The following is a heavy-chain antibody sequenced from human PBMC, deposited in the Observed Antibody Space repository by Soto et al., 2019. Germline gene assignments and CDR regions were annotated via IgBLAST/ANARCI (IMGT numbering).Heavy chain of an antibody. CDR1: GGSISSGGYY. J-gene: IGHJ3*02. CDR3: ARPILTGYYTDAFDI. V-gene: IGHV4-31*03. Sequence: QVQLQESGPGLVKPSQTLSLTCTVSGGSISSGGYYWSWLRQHPGKGLEWIGYIYYSGSTYYNPSLKSRVTISVDTSKNQFSLKLSSVTAADTAVYYCARPILTGYYTDAFDIWGQGTMVTVSS. D-gene: IGHD3-9*01. CDR2: IYYSGST.